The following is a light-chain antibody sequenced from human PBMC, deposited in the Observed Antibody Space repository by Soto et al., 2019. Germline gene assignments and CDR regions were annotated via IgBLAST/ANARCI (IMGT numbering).Light chain of an antibody. CDR3: KQYGSSPLYT. V-gene: IGKV3-20*01. CDR2: GAS. CDR1: QSVSSSY. Sequence: EIVLTQSPGTLSLSPGERATLSCRASQSVSSSYLAWYQQKPGQAPRLLIYGASSRATGIPDRFSGSGSGTDFTLTISRLEPEDFAVYYCKQYGSSPLYTFGQGTKEDIK. J-gene: IGKJ2*01.